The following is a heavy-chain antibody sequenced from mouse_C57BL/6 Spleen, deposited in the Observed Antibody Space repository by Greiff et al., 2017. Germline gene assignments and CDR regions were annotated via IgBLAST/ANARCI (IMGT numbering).Heavy chain of an antibody. CDR1: GFSLTSYG. CDR2: IWSGGST. CDR3: ARNLDDYDGFAY. J-gene: IGHJ3*01. Sequence: VKLMESGPGLVQPSQSLSITCTVSGFSLTSYGVHWVRQSPGKGLEWLGVIWSGGSTDYNAAFISRLSISKDNSKSQVFFKMNSLQADDTAIYYCARNLDDYDGFAYWGQGTLVTVSA. D-gene: IGHD2-4*01. V-gene: IGHV2-2*01.